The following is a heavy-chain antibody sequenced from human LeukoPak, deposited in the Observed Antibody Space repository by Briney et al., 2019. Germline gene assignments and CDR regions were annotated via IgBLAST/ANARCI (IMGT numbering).Heavy chain of an antibody. J-gene: IGHJ5*02. CDR3: ARERSQEFDP. D-gene: IGHD3-10*01. CDR2: ISSDGANK. V-gene: IGHV3-30*04. CDR1: RFIFRNYA. Sequence: GGSLRLSCAASRFIFRNYAMRWVRQAPGKGLEWVALISSDGANKDYADSVKGRFSISRDNSKNTLYLQMNRLRADDTAVYYCARERSQEFDPWGQGTLVTVSS.